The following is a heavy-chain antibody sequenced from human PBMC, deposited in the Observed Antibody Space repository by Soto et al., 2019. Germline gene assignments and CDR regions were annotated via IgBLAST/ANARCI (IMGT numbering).Heavy chain of an antibody. CDR1: GYTFTSYY. V-gene: IGHV1-46*01. D-gene: IGHD2-2*01. J-gene: IGHJ6*02. CDR3: ARGDCSSTSCYYLYYYYGIDV. Sequence: ASVKVSCKASGYTFTSYYMHWVRQAPGQGLEWMGIINPSGGSTSYAQKFQGRVTMTRDTSTSTVYMELSSLRSEDTAVYYCARGDCSSTSCYYLYYYYGIDVWGQGTTVTVSS. CDR2: INPSGGST.